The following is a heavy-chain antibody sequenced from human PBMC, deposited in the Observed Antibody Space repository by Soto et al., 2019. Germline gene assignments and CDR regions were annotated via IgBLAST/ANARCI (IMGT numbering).Heavy chain of an antibody. CDR2: IYYSGST. CDR1: GGSVSSGSYY. J-gene: IGHJ3*02. D-gene: IGHD5-18*01. Sequence: QVQLQESGPGLVKPSETLSLTCTVSGGSVSSGSYYWSWIRQPPGKGLEWIGYIYYSGSTNYNPSLKSRVTISVDTSKNQFSRKLSSVTAADTAVYYCARGVDSYCPGPDAFDIWGQGTMVTVSS. V-gene: IGHV4-61*01. CDR3: ARGVDSYCPGPDAFDI.